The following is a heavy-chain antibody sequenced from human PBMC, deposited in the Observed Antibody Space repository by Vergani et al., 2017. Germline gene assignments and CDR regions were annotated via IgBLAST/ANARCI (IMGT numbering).Heavy chain of an antibody. CDR3: AKDMAANIVVVPSAYYYYYGIDV. CDR2: ISWNIGSI. V-gene: IGHV3-9*01. D-gene: IGHD2-2*01. J-gene: IGHJ6*02. CDR1: GFTFDDYA. Sequence: EVQLVESGGGLVQPGRSLRLSCAASGFTFDDYAMHWVRQAPGKGLEWVSGISWNIGSIGYADSVKGRFTLSRDNAKNSRYLQMNSLRAEDTALYYCAKDMAANIVVVPSAYYYYYGIDVWGQGTTVTVSS.